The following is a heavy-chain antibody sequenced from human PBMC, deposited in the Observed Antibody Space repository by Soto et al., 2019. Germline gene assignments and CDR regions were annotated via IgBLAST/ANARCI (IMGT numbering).Heavy chain of an antibody. D-gene: IGHD2-21*01. CDR3: ARDKFQASLVVLDAFDI. Sequence: QVQLQESGPGLVKPSQTLSLTCTVSGGSISSGGYYWSWIRQHPGKGLEWIGYIYYSGSTYYNPSLKSRVNISVDTSKNQFALKLSSVTAADTAVYYCARDKFQASLVVLDAFDIWGQGTMVTVSS. CDR1: GGSISSGGYY. V-gene: IGHV4-31*03. CDR2: IYYSGST. J-gene: IGHJ3*02.